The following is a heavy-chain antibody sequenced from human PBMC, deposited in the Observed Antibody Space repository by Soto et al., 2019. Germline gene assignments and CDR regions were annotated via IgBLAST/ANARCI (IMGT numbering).Heavy chain of an antibody. D-gene: IGHD5-18*01. J-gene: IGHJ6*02. CDR3: ASRAGSYGHYYYYGMDV. V-gene: IGHV3-21*01. CDR2: ISSSSSYI. CDR1: GFTFSSYS. Sequence: GGSLRLSCAASGFTFSSYSMNWVRQAPGKGLEWVSSISSSSSYIYYADSVKGRFTISRDNAKNSLYLQMNSLRAEDTAVYYCASRAGSYGHYYYYGMDVWGQGTTVTVSS.